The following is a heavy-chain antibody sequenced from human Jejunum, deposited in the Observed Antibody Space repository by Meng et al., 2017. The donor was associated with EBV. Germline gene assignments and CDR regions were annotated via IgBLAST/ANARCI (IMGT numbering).Heavy chain of an antibody. J-gene: IGHJ5*02. V-gene: IGHV3-23*04. CDR2: ITDSGGST. CDR3: AKLTRA. CDR1: GFTFNSHT. Sequence: VQRVELGGGLGQPGGSLRLSCAASGFTFNSHTMSWVRQAPGKGLEWVSAITDSGGSTYYTDSVKGRFTISRDNSKNTLYLQMNSLRAEDTAVYYCAKLTRAWGQGTLVTVSS.